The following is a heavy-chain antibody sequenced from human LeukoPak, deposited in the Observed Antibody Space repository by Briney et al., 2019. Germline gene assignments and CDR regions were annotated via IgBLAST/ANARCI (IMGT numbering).Heavy chain of an antibody. CDR1: GYSFTSYW. V-gene: IGHV5-51*01. Sequence: GESLKISCKGSGYSFTSYWIAWVRQMPGKGLEWMGIIYPGDSESRYSPSFQGQVTVSADKSISTAYLQWSSLKASDTAMYYCARLAQSGSYFDYWGQGTLVTVSS. CDR3: ARLAQSGSYFDY. CDR2: IYPGDSES. D-gene: IGHD1-26*01. J-gene: IGHJ4*02.